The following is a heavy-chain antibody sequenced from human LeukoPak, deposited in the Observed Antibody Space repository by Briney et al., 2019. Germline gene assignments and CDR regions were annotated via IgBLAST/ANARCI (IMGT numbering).Heavy chain of an antibody. Sequence: PSETLSLTCTVPGGSISSYYWSWVRQPPGKGLEWIGYIYYSGSTYYNPSLRSRVTISVDTSKNQFSLKLSSVTTADTAMYYCARDGWGSISENAFDLWGQGTMVTVSS. J-gene: IGHJ3*01. D-gene: IGHD3-10*01. CDR2: IYYSGST. CDR3: ARDGWGSISENAFDL. V-gene: IGHV4-59*01. CDR1: GGSISSYY.